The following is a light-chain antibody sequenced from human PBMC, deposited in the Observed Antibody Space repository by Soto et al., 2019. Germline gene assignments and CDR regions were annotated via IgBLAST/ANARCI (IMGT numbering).Light chain of an antibody. CDR2: VNSGGSH. CDR3: QTWGTGSAIVV. CDR1: SGHSNYA. J-gene: IGLJ7*01. V-gene: IGLV4-69*01. Sequence: QSVLTQSPSASASLGASVKLTCTLSSGHSNYAIAWHQQQPEKGPRYLMMVNSGGSHIKGDGNPDRFSGSSSGAERYLFISSLQSEDEADYYCQTWGTGSAIVVFGGGTQLTVL.